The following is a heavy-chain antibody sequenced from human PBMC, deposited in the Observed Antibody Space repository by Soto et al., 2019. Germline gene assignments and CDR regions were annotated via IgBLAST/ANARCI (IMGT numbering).Heavy chain of an antibody. D-gene: IGHD3-10*01. CDR1: GGSFSGYY. CDR3: ARTYYYRSGTYFAWFDP. J-gene: IGHJ5*02. Sequence: PSETLSLTCDFYGGSFSGYYWSLIRQSPGKGLEWIGQIKHSGGTNYNPLLKSRVTISVDTPRNQFSLKLSSVTAADTAVYFCARTYYYRSGTYFAWFDPWGQGTLVTVSS. V-gene: IGHV4-34*01. CDR2: IKHSGGT.